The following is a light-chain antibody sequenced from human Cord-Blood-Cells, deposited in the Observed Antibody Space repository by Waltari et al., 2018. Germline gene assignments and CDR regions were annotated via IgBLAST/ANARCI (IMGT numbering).Light chain of an antibody. V-gene: IGLV2-14*01. Sequence: QSALTQPASVSGSPGQSITISCTGTSSDVGGYNYVSWYQQHPGQAPKLMIYDVSNRPSGVSNRFSCSKSGNTASLTISGLQAEDEADYYCSSYTSSSTLGVFGGGTKLTVL. CDR1: SSDVGGYNY. J-gene: IGLJ3*02. CDR2: DVS. CDR3: SSYTSSSTLGV.